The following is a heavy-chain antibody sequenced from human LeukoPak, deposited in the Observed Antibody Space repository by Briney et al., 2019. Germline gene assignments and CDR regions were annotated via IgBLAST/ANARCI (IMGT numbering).Heavy chain of an antibody. V-gene: IGHV3-23*01. CDR1: GFTFSSYA. CDR2: ISGSGDNT. J-gene: IGHJ4*02. D-gene: IGHD4-17*01. Sequence: GGSLRLSCAASGFTFSSYAMSWVRQAPGKGLEWVSAISGSGDNTYYADSVKGRFTISRDNSKNTLYLQMNSLRAEDTAVYYCARGPGVDYGDYGGFDYWGQGTLVTVSS. CDR3: ARGPGVDYGDYGGFDY.